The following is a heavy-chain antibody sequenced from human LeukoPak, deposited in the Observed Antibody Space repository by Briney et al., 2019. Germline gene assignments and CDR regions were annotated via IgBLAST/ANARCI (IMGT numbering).Heavy chain of an antibody. Sequence: GGSLGLSCAASGFTFSSYAMSWVRQAPGKGLEWVSAISGSGGSTYYADSVKGRFTISRDNSKNTLYLQMNSLRAEDTAVYYCAKDSGVWFGESPFDYWGQGTLVTVSS. CDR1: GFTFSSYA. J-gene: IGHJ4*02. CDR3: AKDSGVWFGESPFDY. V-gene: IGHV3-23*01. D-gene: IGHD3-10*01. CDR2: ISGSGGST.